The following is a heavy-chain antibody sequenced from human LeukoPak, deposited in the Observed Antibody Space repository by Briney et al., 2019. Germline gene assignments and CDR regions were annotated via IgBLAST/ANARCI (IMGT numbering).Heavy chain of an antibody. CDR1: GGSISSYY. Sequence: PSETLSLTCTVSGGSISSYYWSWIRQPPGKGLEWIGYIYYSGSTNYNPSLKSRVTISVDTSKNQFSLKLSSVTAADTAVYYCARAKDDWEGLGSYTSYYYYGMDVWGQGTTVTVSS. D-gene: IGHD3-10*01. CDR2: IYYSGST. CDR3: ARAKDDWEGLGSYTSYYYYGMDV. V-gene: IGHV4-59*01. J-gene: IGHJ6*02.